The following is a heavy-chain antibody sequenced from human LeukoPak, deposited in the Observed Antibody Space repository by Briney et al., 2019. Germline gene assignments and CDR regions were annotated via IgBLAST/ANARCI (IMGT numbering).Heavy chain of an antibody. CDR1: GFTFSSYG. D-gene: IGHD6-6*01. Sequence: GGSLRLSCAASGFTFSSYGMTWVRQAPGKGLEWVSYISSSSSTIYYADSVKGRFTISRDNAKNSLYLQMNSLRAEDTAVYYCARASIAAPTGYWGQGTLVTVSS. V-gene: IGHV3-48*01. CDR2: ISSSSSTI. J-gene: IGHJ4*02. CDR3: ARASIAAPTGY.